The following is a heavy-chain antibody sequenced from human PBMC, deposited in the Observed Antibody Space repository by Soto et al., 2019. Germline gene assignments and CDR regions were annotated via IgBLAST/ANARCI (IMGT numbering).Heavy chain of an antibody. CDR3: ARDGRNTAMVERVYYYYYGIDV. CDR1: GGSISSSNW. Sequence: LSEALSLTCAVSGGSISSSNWWRWVRQPPGKGLEGIGEIYHRGSTNYNPSLKSRVTISVDKSKNQFSLKLSSVTAADTAVYYCARDGRNTAMVERVYYYYYGIDVWGQGTTVTVSS. D-gene: IGHD5-18*01. J-gene: IGHJ6*02. V-gene: IGHV4-4*02. CDR2: IYHRGST.